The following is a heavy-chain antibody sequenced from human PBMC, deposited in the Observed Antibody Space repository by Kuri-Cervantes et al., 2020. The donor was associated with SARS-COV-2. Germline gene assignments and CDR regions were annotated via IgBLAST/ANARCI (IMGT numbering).Heavy chain of an antibody. CDR3: ARGFNSAVAGTYWFDP. V-gene: IGHV1-2*02. CDR1: GYTFTSYD. CDR2: MNPNSGGT. J-gene: IGHJ5*02. D-gene: IGHD6-19*01. Sequence: ASVKVSCKASGYTFTSYDINWVRQATGQGLEWMGWMNPNSGGTNYAQKFQGRVTMTRDTSISTAYMELSRLRSDDTAVYYCARGFNSAVAGTYWFDPWGQGTLVTVSS.